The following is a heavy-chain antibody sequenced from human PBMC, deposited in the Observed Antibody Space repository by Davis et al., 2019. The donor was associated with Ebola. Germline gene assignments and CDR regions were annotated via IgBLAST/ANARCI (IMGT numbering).Heavy chain of an antibody. D-gene: IGHD1-14*01. CDR2: ISSSGNYI. CDR3: ARSEPPDY. CDR1: GFTFDYYA. V-gene: IGHV3-21*01. Sequence: GESLKISCAASGFTFDYYALSWVRQAPGKGLEWVSSISSSGNYIYQTDSLKGRFIISRDNAKNSLYLQMNGLRAEDTAVYYCARSEPPDYWGQGTLVTVSS. J-gene: IGHJ4*02.